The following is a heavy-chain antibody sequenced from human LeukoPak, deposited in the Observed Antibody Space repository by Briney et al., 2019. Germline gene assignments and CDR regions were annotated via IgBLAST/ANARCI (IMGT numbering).Heavy chain of an antibody. V-gene: IGHV4-30-4*01. CDR1: GGSISSGDYY. J-gene: IGHJ4*02. Sequence: PSETLSLTCTVSGGSISSGDYYWSWIRQPPGKGLEWIGYIYYSGSTYYNPSLKSRVTISVDTSKNQFSLKLSSVTAADTAVYYCARVWFGESNYFDYWGQGTLVTVSS. CDR3: ARVWFGESNYFDY. CDR2: IYYSGST. D-gene: IGHD3-10*01.